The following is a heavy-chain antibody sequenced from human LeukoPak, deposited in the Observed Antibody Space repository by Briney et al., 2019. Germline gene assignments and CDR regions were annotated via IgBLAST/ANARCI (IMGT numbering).Heavy chain of an antibody. Sequence: ASVKVSCKASGYTFTSYGISWVRQAPGQGLEWMGWISAYNGNTNYAQKLQGRVTMTTDTSTSTAYMELRSLRSDDTAVYYCARSSGAYCGGDCYSGEGGRENWFDPWGQGTLVTVSS. CDR1: GYTFTSYG. V-gene: IGHV1-18*01. CDR3: ARSSGAYCGGDCYSGEGGRENWFDP. D-gene: IGHD2-21*02. CDR2: ISAYNGNT. J-gene: IGHJ5*02.